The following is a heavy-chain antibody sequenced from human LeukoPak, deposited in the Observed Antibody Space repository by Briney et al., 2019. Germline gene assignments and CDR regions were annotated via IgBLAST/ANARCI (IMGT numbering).Heavy chain of an antibody. J-gene: IGHJ3*01. CDR1: DGSISSSTYY. V-gene: IGHV4-39*07. CDR3: AGGDYSSSFDF. CDR2: VYHSGST. Sequence: SETLSLTCTVSDGSISSSTYYWGWIRQPPGKGLEWIGEVYHSGSTNNNPSLKSRVTISIDKSKHQFSLKLTSATAADTAVYYCAGGDYSSSFDFWGQGTMVTVSS. D-gene: IGHD6-13*01.